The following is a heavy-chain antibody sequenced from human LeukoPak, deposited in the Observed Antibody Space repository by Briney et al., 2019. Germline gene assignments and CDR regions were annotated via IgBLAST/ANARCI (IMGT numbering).Heavy chain of an antibody. J-gene: IGHJ4*02. CDR2: ISRNGGST. Sequence: GGSLRLSCAASGFTFSSFAMHWVRQAPGKGLEYVAAISRNGGSTYYADSVKGRFTISRDNSKNTLYLQMSSLRAEDTAVYLCVKDLRSDFMGVLSRYLSYWGQGTLVTVSS. D-gene: IGHD2/OR15-2a*01. CDR1: GFTFSSFA. V-gene: IGHV3-64D*09. CDR3: VKDLRSDFMGVLSRYLSY.